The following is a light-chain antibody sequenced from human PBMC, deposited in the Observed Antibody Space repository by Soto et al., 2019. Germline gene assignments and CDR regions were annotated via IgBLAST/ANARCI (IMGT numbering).Light chain of an antibody. V-gene: IGLV2-23*02. J-gene: IGLJ7*01. Sequence: QSALTQPASVSGSPGQSITISCTGTSSDVGSYNLVSWYQHHPGKAPKLMISEVSKRPSGISDRFSGSKSGSTASLTISGLRAEDEADYYCCSYSGTSTHMVFGGGTQLTVL. CDR2: EVS. CDR1: SSDVGSYNL. CDR3: CSYSGTSTHMV.